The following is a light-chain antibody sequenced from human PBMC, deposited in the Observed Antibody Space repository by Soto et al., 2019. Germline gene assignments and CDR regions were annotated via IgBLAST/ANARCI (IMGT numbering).Light chain of an antibody. CDR2: EVS. J-gene: IGLJ3*02. Sequence: QSVLTQPASVSGSPGQSITISCTGTGSDVGRYNYVSWYQHHPGKAPRVMIYEVSNRPSGVSNRFSGSKSGNTASLTISGLQAEDEADYYCSSFTSTTTPWVFGGGTQLTVL. CDR3: SSFTSTTTPWV. V-gene: IGLV2-14*01. CDR1: GSDVGRYNY.